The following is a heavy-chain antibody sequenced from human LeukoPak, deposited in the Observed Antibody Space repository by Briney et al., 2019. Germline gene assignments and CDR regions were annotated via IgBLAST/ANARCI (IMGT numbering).Heavy chain of an antibody. Sequence: ASVKVSCKASGYTFTSYGISWVRQAPGQGLEWMGWISAYNGNTNYAQKLQGRVTMTTDTSTSTAYMELRSLRSDDTAVYHCARNIYYYDSSGYYADAFDIWGQGTMVTVSS. CDR1: GYTFTSYG. CDR3: ARNIYYYDSSGYYADAFDI. V-gene: IGHV1-18*01. J-gene: IGHJ3*02. D-gene: IGHD3-22*01. CDR2: ISAYNGNT.